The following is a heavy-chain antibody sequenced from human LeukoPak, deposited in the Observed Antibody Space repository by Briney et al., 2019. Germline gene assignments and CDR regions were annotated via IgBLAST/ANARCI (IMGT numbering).Heavy chain of an antibody. CDR1: GFTFSSYA. CDR3: AKVVAGHYGMDV. Sequence: PGGSLRLSCAASGFTFSSYAMSWVRQAPGQGLEWVSAISGSGGSTYYADSVKGRFTISRDNSKNTLYLQMNSLRAEDTAVYYCAKVVAGHYGMDVWGQGTTVTVSS. V-gene: IGHV3-23*01. J-gene: IGHJ6*02. D-gene: IGHD1-1*01. CDR2: ISGSGGST.